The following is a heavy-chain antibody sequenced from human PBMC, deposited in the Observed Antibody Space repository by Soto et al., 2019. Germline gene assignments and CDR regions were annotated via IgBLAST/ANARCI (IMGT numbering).Heavy chain of an antibody. V-gene: IGHV3-23*01. CDR1: GFPFNNYA. Sequence: EVQLLESGGGLVQPGGYLRLSCAASGFPFNNYAMTWVRQAPGKGLEWVSAISGGGDTTSYADSVKGRFTVSRDGSKNTLYLQMSSLRAEDTAVYYCAKGRGGSGSRTPRVDFWGQGTLVTVSS. J-gene: IGHJ4*02. CDR2: ISGGGDTT. D-gene: IGHD3-10*01. CDR3: AKGRGGSGSRTPRVDF.